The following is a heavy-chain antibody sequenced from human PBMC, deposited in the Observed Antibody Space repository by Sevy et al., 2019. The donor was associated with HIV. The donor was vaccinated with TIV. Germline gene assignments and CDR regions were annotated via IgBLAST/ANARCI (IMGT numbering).Heavy chain of an antibody. V-gene: IGHV4-61*08. CDR1: GVSLISGEYF. D-gene: IGHD3-9*01. CDR3: ATDQDYDIVTGLFAVDV. CDR2: IYFSGYT. J-gene: IGHJ6*02. Sequence: SETLSLTCTVSGVSLISGEYFWTWIRQPPGKGLEWIGSIYFSGYTNYSPSLKSRVTVSIDTSKNQFSLRLSSVTAADTAGYYCATDQDYDIVTGLFAVDVWGQGTTVTVSS.